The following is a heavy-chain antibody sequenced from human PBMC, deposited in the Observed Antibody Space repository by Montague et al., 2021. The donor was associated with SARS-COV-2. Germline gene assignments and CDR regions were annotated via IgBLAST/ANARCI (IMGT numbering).Heavy chain of an antibody. CDR1: GGSISSYY. D-gene: IGHD1-1*01. CDR3: ARAQNTCFIANCVNYFEV. Sequence: ETLSLTCEVSGGSISSYYWSWIRQSPGKGLEWIGYVHYTGSTKYSPSLKTRVTLSLDTPKKHCSLKLKSVTAADTAVYYCARAQNTCFIANCVNYFEVWGLGALVTVSS. V-gene: IGHV4-59*01. J-gene: IGHJ4*02. CDR2: VHYTGST.